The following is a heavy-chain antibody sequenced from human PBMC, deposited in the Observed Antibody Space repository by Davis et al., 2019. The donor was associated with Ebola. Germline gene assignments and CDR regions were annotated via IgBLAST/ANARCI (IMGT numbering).Heavy chain of an antibody. CDR3: AKSSYYDSSGYVDYFDY. CDR2: ISWNSGSI. Sequence: GGSLRLSCAASGFTFDDYAMHWVRQAPGKGLEWVSGISWNSGSIGYADSVKGRFTISRDNAKNSLYLQMNSLRAEDTALYYCAKSSYYDSSGYVDYFDYWCQGTLVTVSS. J-gene: IGHJ4*02. V-gene: IGHV3-9*01. CDR1: GFTFDDYA. D-gene: IGHD3-22*01.